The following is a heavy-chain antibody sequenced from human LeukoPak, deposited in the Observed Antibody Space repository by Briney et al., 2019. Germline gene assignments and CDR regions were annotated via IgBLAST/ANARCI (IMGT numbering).Heavy chain of an antibody. D-gene: IGHD3-22*01. CDR3: ARVFRGITMIVGGLELDY. Sequence: ASVKVSCKASGYTFTGYYMHWVRQAPGQGLEWMGWINPNSGSTNYAQKFQGRVTMTRDTSISTAYMELSRLRSDDTAVYYCARVFRGITMIVGGLELDYWGQGTLVTVSS. CDR2: INPNSGST. V-gene: IGHV1-2*02. CDR1: GYTFTGYY. J-gene: IGHJ4*02.